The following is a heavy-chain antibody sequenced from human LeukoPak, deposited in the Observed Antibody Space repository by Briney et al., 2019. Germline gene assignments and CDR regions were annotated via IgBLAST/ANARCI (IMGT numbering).Heavy chain of an antibody. CDR2: IYYSGST. D-gene: IGHD4-17*01. CDR1: GGSISSYS. CDR3: ARVPISTTARGYFDY. J-gene: IGHJ4*02. V-gene: IGHV4-59*01. Sequence: SETLSLTCTVSGGSISSYSWSWIRQPPGKGLEWIGYIYYSGSTTYNPSLKSRVTISVDTSKSKFSLKLSSVTAADTAVYYCARVPISTTARGYFDYWGQGTLVTVSS.